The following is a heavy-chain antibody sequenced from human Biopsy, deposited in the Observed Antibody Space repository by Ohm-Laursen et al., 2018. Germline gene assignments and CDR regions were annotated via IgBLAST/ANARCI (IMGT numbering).Heavy chain of an antibody. CDR2: IRPLNGDT. D-gene: IGHD3-16*02. J-gene: IGHJ4*02. Sequence: SVKVSCKTSGYNFISYSINWVRQAPGQGLEWMGWIRPLNGDTKYGQKFQDRVTMNTDTSTSTVYMELTSLRSDDTAVYYCARGEVTFGELIVSLDSWGQGTLVTVSS. CDR3: ARGEVTFGELIVSLDS. CDR1: GYNFISYS. V-gene: IGHV1-18*01.